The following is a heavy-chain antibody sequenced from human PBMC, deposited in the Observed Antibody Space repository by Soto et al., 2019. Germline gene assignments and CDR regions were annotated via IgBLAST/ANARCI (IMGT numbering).Heavy chain of an antibody. V-gene: IGHV4-34*01. Sequence: SETLSLTCAVYGGSFSGYYWSWIRQPPGKGLEWIGEINHSGSTNYNPSLKSRVTISVDTSKTQFSLKLSSVTAADTAVYYCARVSTLSYIVVVPASFDYWGQGTLVTVSS. J-gene: IGHJ4*02. D-gene: IGHD2-2*01. CDR2: INHSGST. CDR1: GGSFSGYY. CDR3: ARVSTLSYIVVVPASFDY.